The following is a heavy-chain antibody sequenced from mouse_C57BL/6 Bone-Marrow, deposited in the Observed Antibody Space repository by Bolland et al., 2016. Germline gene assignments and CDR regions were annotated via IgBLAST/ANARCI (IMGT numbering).Heavy chain of an antibody. V-gene: IGHV1-15*01. D-gene: IGHD2-14*01. CDR3: TRKVLGDYAMDY. J-gene: IGHJ4*01. CDR2: GGT. Sequence: GGTAYNQKFKGKAILTADKSSSTAYMELRSLTSEDSAVYYCTRKVLGDYAMDYWGQGTS.